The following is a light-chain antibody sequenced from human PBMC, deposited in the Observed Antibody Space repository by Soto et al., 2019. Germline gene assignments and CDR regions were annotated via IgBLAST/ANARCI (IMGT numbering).Light chain of an antibody. J-gene: IGLJ2*01. Sequence: QSVLPQPPPLQVAPVQRATTAGTRGTSNIGAGFDVHWYRQLPGETPKLLIYRNNNRPSGVPDRFSGSKSGTSASLAITGLQAEDEADYYCQSHDNSVVFGGGTKLAV. V-gene: IGLV1-40*01. CDR3: QSHDNSVV. CDR2: RNN. CDR1: TSNIGAGFD.